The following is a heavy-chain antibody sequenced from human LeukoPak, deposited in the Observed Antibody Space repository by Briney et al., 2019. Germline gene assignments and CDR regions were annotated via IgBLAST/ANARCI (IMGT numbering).Heavy chain of an antibody. Sequence: PSETLSLTCTVSGGSISSYYWSWIRQPPGKGLEWIGEINHSGSTNYNPSLKSRVTISVDTSKNQFSLKLSSVTAADTAVYYCARGAGGGYFDYWGQGTLVTVSS. J-gene: IGHJ4*02. CDR2: INHSGST. V-gene: IGHV4-34*01. CDR1: GGSISSYY. CDR3: ARGAGGGYFDY. D-gene: IGHD3-16*01.